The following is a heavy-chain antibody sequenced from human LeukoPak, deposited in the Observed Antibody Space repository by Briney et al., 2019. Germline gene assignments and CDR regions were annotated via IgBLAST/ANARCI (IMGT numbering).Heavy chain of an antibody. J-gene: IGHJ4*02. D-gene: IGHD2-15*01. V-gene: IGHV3-23*01. Sequence: GGSLRLSCAASGFTFSSYAMNWVRQAPGKGLEWVSAISGSGGSTYYADSVKSRFTISRDNSKNTLYLQMNSLSAEDTAVYYCAKALSHCSGGSCYSAVDYWGQGTLVTVSS. CDR2: ISGSGGST. CDR3: AKALSHCSGGSCYSAVDY. CDR1: GFTFSSYA.